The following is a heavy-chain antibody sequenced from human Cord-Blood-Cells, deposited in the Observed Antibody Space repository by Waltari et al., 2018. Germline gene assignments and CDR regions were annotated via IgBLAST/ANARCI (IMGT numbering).Heavy chain of an antibody. CDR1: GYTFTSYD. CDR2: MNPISGNT. CDR3: ARSDY. J-gene: IGHJ4*02. V-gene: IGHV1-8*03. Sequence: QVQLVQSGAEVKKPGASVKVSCKASGYTFTSYDIKWVRQATGQELGWMGWMNPISGNTGYAQKFQGRVTITRDTSISTAYMGLSSLGSGDTAVYYCARSDYWGQGTLVTVSS.